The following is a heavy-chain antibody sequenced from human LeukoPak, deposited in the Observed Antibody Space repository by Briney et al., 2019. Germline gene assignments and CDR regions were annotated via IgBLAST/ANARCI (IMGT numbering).Heavy chain of an antibody. Sequence: QSGGSLRLSCAASGLTFSSYAMSWVRQAPGKGLEWVSAISGSGGSTYYADSVKGRFTISRDNSKNTLYLQMNSLRAEDTAVYYCAKDQQRTTVTTQPWFDPWGQGTLVTVSS. J-gene: IGHJ5*02. CDR3: AKDQQRTTVTTQPWFDP. V-gene: IGHV3-23*01. D-gene: IGHD4-17*01. CDR2: ISGSGGST. CDR1: GLTFSSYA.